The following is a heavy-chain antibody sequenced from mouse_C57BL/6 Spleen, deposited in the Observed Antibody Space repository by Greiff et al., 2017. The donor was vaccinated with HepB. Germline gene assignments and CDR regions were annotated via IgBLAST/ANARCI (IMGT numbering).Heavy chain of an antibody. V-gene: IGHV1-55*01. CDR3: ARKGSYVRYYAMDD. CDR1: GYTFTSYW. Sequence: VQLQQPGAELVKPGASVKMSCKASGYTFTSYWITWVKQRPGQGLEWIGDIYPGSGSTNYNEKFKSKATLTVDTSSSTAYMQLSSLTSEDSAVYYCARKGSYVRYYAMDDWGQGTSVTVSS. J-gene: IGHJ4*01. D-gene: IGHD3-3*01. CDR2: IYPGSGST.